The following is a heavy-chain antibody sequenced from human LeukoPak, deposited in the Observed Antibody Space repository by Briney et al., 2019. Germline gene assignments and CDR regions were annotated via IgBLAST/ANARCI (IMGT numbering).Heavy chain of an antibody. J-gene: IGHJ4*02. V-gene: IGHV5-51*01. D-gene: IGHD2-15*01. Sequence: GESLKIPCKGSEYSFATYWIGWVRQMPGQGLEWMGIIFPGDSDTRYSPSFQGQVTISADKSISTAYLQWSSLKASDTAIYYCASEYCSGGNCYFDYWGQGTLVTVSS. CDR2: IFPGDSDT. CDR1: EYSFATYW. CDR3: ASEYCSGGNCYFDY.